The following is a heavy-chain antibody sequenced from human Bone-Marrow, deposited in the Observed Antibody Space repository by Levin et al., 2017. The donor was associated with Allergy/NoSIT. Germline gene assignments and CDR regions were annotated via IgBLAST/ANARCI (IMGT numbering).Heavy chain of an antibody. CDR1: GFTFRNYG. CDR3: ARDDADGHPLGY. V-gene: IGHV3-33*01. J-gene: IGHJ4*02. Sequence: TGGSLRLSCAASGFTFRNYGMHWVRQAPGKGLESVAVIWYDGSNEYYIDSVRGRFTISRDNSKDTLYLEMTSLRADDTAMYYCARDDADGHPLGYWGRGTLVTVSS. CDR2: IWYDGSNE.